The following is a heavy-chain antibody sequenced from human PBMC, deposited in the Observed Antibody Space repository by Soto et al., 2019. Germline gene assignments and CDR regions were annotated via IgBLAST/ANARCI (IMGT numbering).Heavy chain of an antibody. CDR3: ARAFRYSSSWYFADYYYYYGMDV. CDR2: IWYDGSNK. CDR1: GFTFSSYG. J-gene: IGHJ6*02. Sequence: GGSLRLSCATSGFTFSSYGMHWVRQAPGKELEWEAVIWYDGSNKYYADSVKGQFTISRDNSKNTLYLQINSLRAEDTAVYYCARAFRYSSSWYFADYYYYYGMDVWGQGTTVTVSS. V-gene: IGHV3-33*01. D-gene: IGHD6-13*01.